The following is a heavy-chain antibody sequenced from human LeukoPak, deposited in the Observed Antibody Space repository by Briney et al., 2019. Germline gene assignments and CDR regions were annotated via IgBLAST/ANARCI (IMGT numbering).Heavy chain of an antibody. J-gene: IGHJ4*02. CDR3: AYGDFLKTVNYFDY. CDR2: IYSDGST. D-gene: IGHD4-17*01. CDR1: GFTVSNNY. V-gene: IGHV3-66*01. Sequence: QPGGSLRLSCAASGFTVSNNYMSWVPQAPGKGLEWVSVIYSDGSTYYADSVQGRFTISRDNSKDTLYLQMNSLRVEDTAVYYCAYGDFLKTVNYFDYWGQGTLVTVSS.